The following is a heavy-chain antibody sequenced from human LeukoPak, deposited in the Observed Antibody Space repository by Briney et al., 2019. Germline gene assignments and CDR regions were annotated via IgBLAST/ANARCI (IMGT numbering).Heavy chain of an antibody. Sequence: GGSLRLSCAASGFTFSTYWMSWVRQAPGKGLEWVANIKQDGSEKYYVDSVRGRFTISRDNAKNSLYLQMNSLRAEDTAVYYCARVGVSSQNFDYWGQGTLVTVSS. CDR3: ARVGVSSQNFDY. J-gene: IGHJ4*02. D-gene: IGHD2-2*01. CDR1: GFTFSTYW. V-gene: IGHV3-7*01. CDR2: IKQDGSEK.